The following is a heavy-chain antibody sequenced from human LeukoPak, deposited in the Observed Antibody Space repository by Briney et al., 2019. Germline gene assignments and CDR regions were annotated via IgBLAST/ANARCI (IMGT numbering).Heavy chain of an antibody. V-gene: IGHV3-66*01. CDR1: GFSVSTNY. CDR3: ARDATGGDYYESSSDY. CDR2: IHSGGSI. D-gene: IGHD3-22*01. J-gene: IGHJ4*02. Sequence: GGSLRLSCAASGFSVSTNYMSWVRQAPGKGLEWVSSIHSGGSIYYADSVKGRITISRDNSKNTLYLQMNSLKVEDTALYYCARDATGGDYYESSSDYWGQGALVTVSS.